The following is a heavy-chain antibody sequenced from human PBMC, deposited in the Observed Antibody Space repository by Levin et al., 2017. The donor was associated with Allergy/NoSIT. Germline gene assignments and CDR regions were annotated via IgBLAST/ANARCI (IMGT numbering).Heavy chain of an antibody. Sequence: SVKVSCKASGGTFSNYAFTWVRQAPGQGLEWMGGFIPIYGTANYAQKFQGRVTITSDETTSTAYMQLSSLRSEDTAIYYCASNGYCGGDCFFSFEYWGQGTLVTVSS. CDR1: GGTFSNYA. CDR3: ASNGYCGGDCFFSFEY. D-gene: IGHD2-21*02. J-gene: IGHJ4*02. V-gene: IGHV1-69*13. CDR2: FIPIYGTA.